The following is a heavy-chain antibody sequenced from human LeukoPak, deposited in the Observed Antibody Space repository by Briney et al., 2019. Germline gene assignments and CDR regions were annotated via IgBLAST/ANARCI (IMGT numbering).Heavy chain of an antibody. CDR3: ARGWGSGSSWPPGY. Sequence: PSETLSLTCAVYSGSFSGYYWSWIRQPPGKGLEWIGEVNHSGSTNYNPSLKSRVTISVDTSKNQFSLKLSSVTAADTAAYYCARGWGSGSSWPPGYWGQGTLVTVSS. J-gene: IGHJ4*02. CDR2: VNHSGST. D-gene: IGHD1-26*01. CDR1: SGSFSGYY. V-gene: IGHV4-34*01.